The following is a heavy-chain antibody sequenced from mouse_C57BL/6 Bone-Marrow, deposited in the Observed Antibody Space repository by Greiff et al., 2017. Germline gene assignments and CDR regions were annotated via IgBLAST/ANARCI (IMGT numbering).Heavy chain of an antibody. CDR2: ISSGGYYI. J-gene: IGHJ4*01. Sequence: EVQLVESGEGLVKPGGSLKLSCAASGFTFSSYAMSWVRQTPEKRLEWVAYISSGGYYIYYADTVKGRFTISRNNARNTLYLQMSSRKSEDTAMYYSVSTVVDYAMDYWGQGTSVTVSS. D-gene: IGHD1-1*01. V-gene: IGHV5-9-1*02. CDR3: VSTVVDYAMDY. CDR1: GFTFSSYA.